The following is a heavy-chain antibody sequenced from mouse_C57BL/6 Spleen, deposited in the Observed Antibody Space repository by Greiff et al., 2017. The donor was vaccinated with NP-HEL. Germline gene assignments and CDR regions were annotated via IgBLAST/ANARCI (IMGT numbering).Heavy chain of an antibody. J-gene: IGHJ2*01. CDR2: IYPGSGST. CDR1: GYTFTSYW. V-gene: IGHV1-55*01. Sequence: QVQLQQPGAELVKPGASVKMSCKASGYTFTSYWITWVKQRPGQGLEWIGDIYPGSGSTNYNEKFKSKATLTVDTSSSTAYMQLSSLTSEDSAVYYCARSGMYYGSSYGLDYWGQGTTLTVSS. CDR3: ARSGMYYGSSYGLDY. D-gene: IGHD1-1*01.